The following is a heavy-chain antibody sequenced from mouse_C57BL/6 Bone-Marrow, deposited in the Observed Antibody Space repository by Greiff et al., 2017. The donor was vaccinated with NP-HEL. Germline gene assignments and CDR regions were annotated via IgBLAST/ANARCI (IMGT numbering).Heavy chain of an antibody. V-gene: IGHV1-20*01. CDR1: CDSCPFPS. Sequence: EVKLVESGPELGKQGEWGQRTGRGACDSCPFPSLPLPLALPPTSLDWIGRINPYNGDTFYNQKFKGKATLTVDKSSSTAHMELRSLTSEDSAVYYCASGDYEAWFAYWGQGTLVTVSA. CDR3: ASGDYEAWFAY. CDR2: INPYNGDT. D-gene: IGHD2-4*01. J-gene: IGHJ3*01.